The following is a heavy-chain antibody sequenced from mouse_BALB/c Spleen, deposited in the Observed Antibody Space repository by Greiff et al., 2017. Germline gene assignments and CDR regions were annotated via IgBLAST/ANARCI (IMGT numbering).Heavy chain of an antibody. Sequence: EVQLVESGGGLVQPGGSRKLSCAASGFTFSSFGMHWVRQAPEKGLEWVAYISSGSSTIYYADTVKGRFTISRDNPKNTLFLQMTSLKSEDTAMYYCARHYGNAMDYWGQGTSVTVSS. CDR1: GFTFSSFG. V-gene: IGHV5-17*02. CDR3: ARHYGNAMDY. J-gene: IGHJ4*01. CDR2: ISSGSSTI. D-gene: IGHD2-1*01.